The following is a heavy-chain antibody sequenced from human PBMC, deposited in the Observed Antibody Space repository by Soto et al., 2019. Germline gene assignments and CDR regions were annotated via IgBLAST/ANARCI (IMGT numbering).Heavy chain of an antibody. CDR3: GRDPNGDYVGAFDF. V-gene: IGHV3-23*01. CDR1: GFTLSNYA. D-gene: IGHD4-17*01. CDR2: SISSGGGS. Sequence: EVQVLESGGDLVQPGGSLRLSCEVSGFTLSNYAMTWVRQVPGKGLEWVASISSGGGSSHADSVKGRFTISRDNSKNTVYLQMNRLRDEDTAVYYCGRDPNGDYVGAFDFWGQGTMVAVSS. J-gene: IGHJ3*01.